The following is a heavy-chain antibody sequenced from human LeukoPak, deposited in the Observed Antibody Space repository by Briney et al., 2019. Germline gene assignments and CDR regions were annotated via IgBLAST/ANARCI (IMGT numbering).Heavy chain of an antibody. D-gene: IGHD3-10*01. CDR2: IYYSGST. Sequence: SETLSLTCTVSGGSISSYYWSWLRQPPGKGLEGIGYIYYSGSTNYNPSLKSRVTISVDTSKNQFSLKLSSVTAADTAVYYCARAESDYYGSGSYYNGWFDPWGQGTLVTVSS. J-gene: IGHJ5*02. V-gene: IGHV4-59*01. CDR1: GGSISSYY. CDR3: ARAESDYYGSGSYYNGWFDP.